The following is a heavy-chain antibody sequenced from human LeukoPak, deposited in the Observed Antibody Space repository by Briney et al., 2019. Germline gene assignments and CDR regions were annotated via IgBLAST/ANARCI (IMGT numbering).Heavy chain of an antibody. D-gene: IGHD5-18*01. V-gene: IGHV4-34*01. Sequence: SETLSLTCAVYGGSFSGYYWSWIRQPPGKGLEWIGEINHSGGTNYNPSLKSRVTISVDTSKNQFSLKLSSVTAADTAVYYCVRPGGGYSYGFFDYWGQGTLVTVSS. CDR1: GGSFSGYY. CDR2: INHSGGT. J-gene: IGHJ4*02. CDR3: VRPGGGYSYGFFDY.